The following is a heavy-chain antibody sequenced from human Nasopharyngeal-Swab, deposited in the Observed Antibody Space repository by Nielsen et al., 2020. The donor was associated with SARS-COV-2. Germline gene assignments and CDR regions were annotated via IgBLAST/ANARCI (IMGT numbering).Heavy chain of an antibody. CDR2: VDSSGST. D-gene: IGHD2-15*01. J-gene: IGHJ4*02. V-gene: IGHV4-59*13. CDR3: ARGDQGYCSGGSCYYFDY. CDR1: GGSISSYY. Sequence: SETLSLTCTVSGGSISSYYWSWIRQPPGKGLEWIGCVDSSGSTNYNPSLKSRVTISVDTSKNQFSLKLSSVTAADTAVYYCARGDQGYCSGGSCYYFDYWGQGTLVTVSS.